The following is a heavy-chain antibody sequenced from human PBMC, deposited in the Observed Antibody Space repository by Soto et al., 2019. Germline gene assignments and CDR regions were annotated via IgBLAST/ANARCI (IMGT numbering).Heavy chain of an antibody. CDR1: GYSFTSYW. CDR3: ARSHDPYYDILTGYYSVYWFDP. Sequence: GESLKISCKGSGYSFTSYWIGWVRQMPGKGLEWMGIIYPGDSDTRYSPSFQGQVTISADQSISTADLQWSSLKASDTAMYYCARSHDPYYDILTGYYSVYWFDPWGQGTLVTVSS. J-gene: IGHJ5*02. CDR2: IYPGDSDT. V-gene: IGHV5-51*01. D-gene: IGHD3-9*01.